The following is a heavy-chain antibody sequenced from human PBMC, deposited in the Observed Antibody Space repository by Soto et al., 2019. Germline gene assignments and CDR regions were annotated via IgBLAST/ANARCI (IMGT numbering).Heavy chain of an antibody. V-gene: IGHV1-2*04. J-gene: IGHJ6*02. CDR2: INPNSGGT. Sequence: ASVKVSCKASGYTFTGYYMHWVRQAPGQGHEWMGWINPNSGGTNYAQKFQGWVTMTRDTSISTAYMELSRLRSDDTAVYYCARAPIGNYYYGMDVWGQGTTVTVSS. CDR3: ARAPIGNYYYGMDV. CDR1: GYTFTGYY. D-gene: IGHD2-15*01.